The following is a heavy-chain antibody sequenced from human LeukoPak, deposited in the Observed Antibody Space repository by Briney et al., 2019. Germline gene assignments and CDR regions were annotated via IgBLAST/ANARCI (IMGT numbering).Heavy chain of an antibody. Sequence: SETLSLTCAVYGGSFSGYYWSWIRQPPGKGLEWIGYIYYSGSTNYNPSLKSRVTISVDTSKNQFSLKLSSVTAADTAVYYCARVVRQQLVQRGYYYYYMDVWGKGTTVTVSS. CDR2: IYYSGST. D-gene: IGHD6-13*01. CDR3: ARVVRQQLVQRGYYYYYMDV. CDR1: GGSFSGYY. V-gene: IGHV4-59*01. J-gene: IGHJ6*03.